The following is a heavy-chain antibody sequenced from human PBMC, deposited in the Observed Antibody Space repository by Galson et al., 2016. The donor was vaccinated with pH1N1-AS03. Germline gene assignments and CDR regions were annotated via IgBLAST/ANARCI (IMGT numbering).Heavy chain of an antibody. D-gene: IGHD1-26*01. CDR1: GASISTYY. CDR2: LYYSGST. CDR3: ARLARGPWSLDV. Sequence: SETLSLTCTVSGASISTYYWSWIRQPPGKGLEWIGYLYYSGSTKYNRSLKSRVTISADTYKSQFSLELNSVAAADTGVYYCARLARGPWSLDVWGQGTTVTVSS. V-gene: IGHV4-59*08. J-gene: IGHJ6*02.